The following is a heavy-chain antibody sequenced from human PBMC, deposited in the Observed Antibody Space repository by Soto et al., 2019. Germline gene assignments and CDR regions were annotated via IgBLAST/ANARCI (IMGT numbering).Heavy chain of an antibody. CDR1: GDSVSSNSAA. V-gene: IGHV6-1*01. D-gene: IGHD1-1*01. CDR2: TYYRSKWYN. CDR3: TNWGMDV. Sequence: QTLSLTCAISGDSVSSNSAAWNWIRLSPSRGLEWLGRTYYRSKWYNDYAVSVKSRIIINSDTSKNQCSLQLDSVTPEDTAVYYCTNWGMDVLGQGTTVTVSS. J-gene: IGHJ6*02.